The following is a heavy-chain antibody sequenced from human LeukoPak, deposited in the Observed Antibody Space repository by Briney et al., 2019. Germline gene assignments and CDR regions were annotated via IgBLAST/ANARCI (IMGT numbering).Heavy chain of an antibody. CDR3: ARTVTAGIYRGGYYFDY. Sequence: PGGSLRLSCAASGFTFSDYSLTWVRQAPGKGLEWVSSISSTSSYIYYADSLKGRFTISRDNAKNSLYLQMNSLRAEDTAVYYCARTVTAGIYRGGYYFDYWGQGALVTVSS. V-gene: IGHV3-21*01. CDR2: ISSTSSYI. D-gene: IGHD6-13*01. CDR1: GFTFSDYS. J-gene: IGHJ4*02.